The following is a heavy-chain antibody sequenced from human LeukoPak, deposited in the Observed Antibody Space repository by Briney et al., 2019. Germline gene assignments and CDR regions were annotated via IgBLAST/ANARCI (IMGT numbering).Heavy chain of an antibody. CDR3: ARDGGSRGSYPDY. CDR2: INAGNGNT. J-gene: IGHJ4*02. CDR1: GYTFTNYY. Sequence: GASVKVSCKASGYTFTNYYIHWVRQAPGQRLEWMGWINAGNGNTKYSQEFQGRVTITRDTSASTAYMELSSLRSEDMAVYYCARDGGSRGSYPDYWGQGTLVTVSS. V-gene: IGHV1-3*03. D-gene: IGHD3-16*02.